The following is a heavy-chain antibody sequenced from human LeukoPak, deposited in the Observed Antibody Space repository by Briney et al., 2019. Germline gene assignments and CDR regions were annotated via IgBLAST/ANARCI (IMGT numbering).Heavy chain of an antibody. J-gene: IGHJ4*02. V-gene: IGHV3-30*01. CDR1: GFTFSSYA. CDR2: ISYDGSNK. CDR3: ASSRITGTRASTYYFDY. D-gene: IGHD1-7*01. Sequence: GGSLRLSCAASGFTFSSYAMHWVRQAPGKGLEWVAVISYDGSNKYYADSVKGRFTISRDNSKNTLYLQMNSLRAEDTAVYYCASSRITGTRASTYYFDYWGQGTLVTVSS.